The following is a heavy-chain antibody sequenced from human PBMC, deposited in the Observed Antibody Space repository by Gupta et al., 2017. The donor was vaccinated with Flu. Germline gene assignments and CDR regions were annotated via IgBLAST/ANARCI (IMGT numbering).Heavy chain of an antibody. V-gene: IGHV3-23*01. CDR2: ISDSGGRS. CDR1: GFIFSNYA. CDR3: VKDRCDIFSCPEY. J-gene: IGHJ4*02. Sequence: EVQLLESGGGLVQPGGSLRLSCVASGFIFSNYAMSWVRQAPGRGLEWVSSISDSGGRSRYADYVKGRFTISRDNSKNTLYLQMNTLRAEDTAIYYCVKDRCDIFSCPEYWGQGTLVTVSS. D-gene: IGHD3-9*01.